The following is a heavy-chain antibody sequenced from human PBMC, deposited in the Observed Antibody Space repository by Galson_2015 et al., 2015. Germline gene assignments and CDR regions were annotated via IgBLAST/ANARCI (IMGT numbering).Heavy chain of an antibody. CDR1: GFTVSRNY. Sequence: SLRLSCAASGFTVSRNYMNWVRQAPGKGLEWVSVIYSGGDTYYAESVEGRFTISRDNSKNTLYLQMNSLRAEDTAVYYCARDSLAPITFGRIVKVINAFDLWGQGTMVTVSS. D-gene: IGHD3-16*01. V-gene: IGHV3-53*01. CDR3: ARDSLAPITFGRIVKVINAFDL. J-gene: IGHJ3*01. CDR2: IYSGGDT.